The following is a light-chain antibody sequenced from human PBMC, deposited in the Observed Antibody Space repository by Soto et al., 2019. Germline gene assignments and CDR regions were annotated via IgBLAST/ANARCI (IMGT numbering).Light chain of an antibody. J-gene: IGKJ1*01. CDR3: QHYNSYSEA. CDR2: KAS. V-gene: IGKV1-5*03. Sequence: DIQMTQSPSTLSGSVGDRVTITCRASQTISSWLAWYQQKPGKAPKLLIYKASPFKSGVPSRLSGSGSGTEFTLTISSLQPDDFATYYCQHYNSYSEAFGQGTKVELK. CDR1: QTISSW.